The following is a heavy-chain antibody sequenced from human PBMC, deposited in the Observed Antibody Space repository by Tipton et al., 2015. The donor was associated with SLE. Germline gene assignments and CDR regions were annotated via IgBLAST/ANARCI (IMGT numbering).Heavy chain of an antibody. Sequence: QLVQSGSELKKPGASVKVSCKASGYTFTSYAMNWVRQAPGQGLEWMGIINPSGGSTSYAQKFQGRVTMTRDTSTSTVYMELSSLRSEDTAVYYCARDWEGAFDIWGQGTMVTVAS. J-gene: IGHJ3*02. D-gene: IGHD1-26*01. V-gene: IGHV1-46*01. CDR1: GYTFTSYA. CDR2: INPSGGST. CDR3: ARDWEGAFDI.